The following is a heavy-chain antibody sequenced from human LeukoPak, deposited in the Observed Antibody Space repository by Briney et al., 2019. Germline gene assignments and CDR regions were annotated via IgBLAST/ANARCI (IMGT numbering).Heavy chain of an antibody. CDR1: GFSFSGYW. CDR3: ARRYHYVMDV. Sequence: GGSLRLSCAASGFSFSGYWMMWVRRAPGKGLEWVANIKSDGSEKYYVDSVKGRFPISRDNDKNLLYVQKNSLRAEDTAVYYCARRYHYVMDVWGLGTTVTVSS. CDR2: IKSDGSEK. V-gene: IGHV3-7*05. J-gene: IGHJ6*02.